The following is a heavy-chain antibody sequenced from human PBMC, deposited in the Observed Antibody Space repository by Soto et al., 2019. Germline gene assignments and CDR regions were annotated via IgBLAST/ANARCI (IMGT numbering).Heavy chain of an antibody. CDR3: ARDPGGYCSGARCYWFDP. CDR1: GYTFTSYY. D-gene: IGHD2-2*01. CDR2: MNPSGST. Sequence: QVQLVQSGAEVKKPGASVKVSCKASGYTFTSYYTHWVRQAPGQGLEWMGIMNPSGSTTYAQKFQGRVTLTRDTSTNTLYMELSSLRSDDTAMYYCARDPGGYCSGARCYWFDPWGQGTLITVSS. V-gene: IGHV1-46*01. J-gene: IGHJ5*02.